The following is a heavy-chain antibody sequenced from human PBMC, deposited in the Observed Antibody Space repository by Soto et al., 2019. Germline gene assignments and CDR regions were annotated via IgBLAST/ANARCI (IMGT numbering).Heavy chain of an antibody. CDR1: GGCISSYY. D-gene: IGHD3-22*01. CDR3: ARAKARLQPYDSSGYWYYFDD. J-gene: IGHJ4*02. CDR2: IYYSGSS. Sequence: PSEALSLTCTVSGGCISSYYWSWIRQPPGGGLEWIGYIYYSGSSNYNPSLKSRVTISVDTSKNQFSLKLSSVTAADTAVYYCARAKARLQPYDSSGYWYYFDDCGQGTLVTV. V-gene: IGHV4-59*01.